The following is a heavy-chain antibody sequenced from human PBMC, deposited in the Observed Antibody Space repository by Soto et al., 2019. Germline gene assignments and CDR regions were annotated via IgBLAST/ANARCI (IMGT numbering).Heavy chain of an antibody. Sequence: GSCKGSGGRVRGYAISWGGQGPGQGLEWMGGIIPIFGTANYAQKFQGRVTITADESTSTAYMELSSLRSEDTAVYYCARGVEQQLEDAFDIWGQGTMVTVSS. CDR1: GGRVRGYA. V-gene: IGHV1-69*01. CDR2: IIPIFGTA. D-gene: IGHD6-13*01. J-gene: IGHJ3*02. CDR3: ARGVEQQLEDAFDI.